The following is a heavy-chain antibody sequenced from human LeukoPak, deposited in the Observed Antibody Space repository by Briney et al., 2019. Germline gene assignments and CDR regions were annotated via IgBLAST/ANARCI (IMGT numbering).Heavy chain of an antibody. CDR1: GFTFSSYG. J-gene: IGHJ4*02. CDR2: ISGSGGST. D-gene: IGHD3-22*01. CDR3: AKGRFNRRLTYYDSSGYYAY. V-gene: IGHV3-23*01. Sequence: PGGSLRLSCAASGFTFSSYGMSWVRQAPGKGLEWVSAISGSGGSTYYADSVKGRFTISRDNSKNTLYLQMNSLRAEDTAVYYCAKGRFNRRLTYYDSSGYYAYWGQGTLVTVSS.